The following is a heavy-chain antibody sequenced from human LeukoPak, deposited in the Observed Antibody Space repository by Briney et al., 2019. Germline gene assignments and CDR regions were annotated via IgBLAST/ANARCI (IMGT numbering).Heavy chain of an antibody. Sequence: GASVKVSCKASGYTFAGYYMHWVRQAPGQGPEWMGWISSNSGDTNYAQKFQGRVTMTRDSSITTAYMELSRLRSDDTAMYYCARGREPVYFFDYRGQGTLVTVSS. CDR2: ISSNSGDT. CDR1: GYTFAGYY. CDR3: ARGREPVYFFDY. V-gene: IGHV1-2*02. D-gene: IGHD1-26*01. J-gene: IGHJ4*02.